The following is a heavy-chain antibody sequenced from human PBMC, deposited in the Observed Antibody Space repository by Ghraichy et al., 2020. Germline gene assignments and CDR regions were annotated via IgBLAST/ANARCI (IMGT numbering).Heavy chain of an antibody. D-gene: IGHD3-10*02. CDR3: ERDKRGYYVDAFDL. V-gene: IGHV6-1*01. CDR2: TYYRSQWYN. Sequence: SQTLSLTCAISGDSVSSSSVAWNWIRPSPSRGLEWLGRTYYRSQWYNDYAVSVKRRIIISPEKSKNQFSLQLNSVNPEETAVYYFERDKRGYYVDAFDLWGQGTVFTVSS. CDR1: GDSVSSSSVA. J-gene: IGHJ3*01.